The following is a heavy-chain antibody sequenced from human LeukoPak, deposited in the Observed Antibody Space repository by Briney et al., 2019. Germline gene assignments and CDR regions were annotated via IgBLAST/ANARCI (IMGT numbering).Heavy chain of an antibody. CDR3: TRDRYYYDNSGYYIY. V-gene: IGHV3-30*03. J-gene: IGHJ4*02. CDR2: ISYDGSNK. D-gene: IGHD3-22*01. Sequence: GGSPRLSCAASGFTFSSYGMHWVRQAPGKGLEWVAVISYDGSNKYYADSVKGRFTISRDNSNNTLYLQMNSLRAEDTAVYYCTRDRYYYDNSGYYIYWGQGTLVTVSS. CDR1: GFTFSSYG.